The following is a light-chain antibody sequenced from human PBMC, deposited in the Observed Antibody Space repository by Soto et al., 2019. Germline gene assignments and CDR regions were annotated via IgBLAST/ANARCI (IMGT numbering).Light chain of an antibody. CDR1: QSIHSW. V-gene: IGKV1-5*03. CDR3: QQYNGHPYT. J-gene: IGKJ2*01. Sequence: DFQMTQSPSTLSASVGDRVTITCRARQSIHSWLAWYQQKPGRTPKRLIYRASTLQSGVPSRFAGSGSGTEFTLTINNLQQDDYASYFCQQYNGHPYTFGQGTKLEIK. CDR2: RAS.